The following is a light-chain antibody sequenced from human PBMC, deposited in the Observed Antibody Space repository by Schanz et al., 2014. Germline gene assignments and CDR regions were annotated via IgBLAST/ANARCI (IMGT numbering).Light chain of an antibody. V-gene: IGLV2-23*01. Sequence: QSALTQPASVSGSPGQSITISCTGTSSDVGSYNLVSWYQQHPGKAPKLMIYEGSKRPSGVSNRFSGSKSGNTASLTISGLQTEDEAHYYCCSFAGSHVVFGGGTKVTVL. CDR3: CSFAGSHVV. CDR1: SSDVGSYNL. J-gene: IGLJ2*01. CDR2: EGS.